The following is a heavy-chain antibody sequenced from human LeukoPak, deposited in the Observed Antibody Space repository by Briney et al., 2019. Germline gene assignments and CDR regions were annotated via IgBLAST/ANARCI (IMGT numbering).Heavy chain of an antibody. CDR2: ISAYNGNT. J-gene: IGHJ5*02. Sequence: GASVKVSCKASGYTFTSYGISWVRQAPGQGLEWMGWISAYNGNTNYAQKLQGRVTMTTDTSTSTAYMELRSLRSDDTAVYYCARSGPSGGYCEWFDPWGQGTLVTVSS. D-gene: IGHD2-15*01. V-gene: IGHV1-18*01. CDR3: ARSGPSGGYCEWFDP. CDR1: GYTFTSYG.